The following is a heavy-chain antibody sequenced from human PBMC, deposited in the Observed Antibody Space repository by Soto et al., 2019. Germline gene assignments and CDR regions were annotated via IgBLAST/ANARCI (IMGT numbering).Heavy chain of an antibody. Sequence: PSETLSLTCAVYGGSFSGYYWSWIRQPPGKELEWIGEINHSGSTNYNPSLKSRVTISVDTSKNQFSLKLSSVTAADTAVYYCARGGRWIQLWSLDYWGQGTLVTVSS. D-gene: IGHD5-18*01. CDR1: GGSFSGYY. J-gene: IGHJ4*02. V-gene: IGHV4-34*01. CDR3: ARGGRWIQLWSLDY. CDR2: INHSGST.